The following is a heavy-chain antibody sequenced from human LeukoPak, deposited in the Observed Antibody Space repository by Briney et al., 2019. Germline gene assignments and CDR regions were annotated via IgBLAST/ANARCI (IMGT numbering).Heavy chain of an antibody. D-gene: IGHD3-22*01. CDR1: GGSISSGGYY. Sequence: SETLSLTCTVSGGSISSGGYYWSWIRQHPGKGLEWIGYIYYSGSTYYNPSLKSRVTISVDTSKNQFSLKLSSVTAADTAVYYCARYYYDSSGYQGDYWYFDLWGRGTLVTVSS. CDR2: IYYSGST. CDR3: ARYYYDSSGYQGDYWYFDL. V-gene: IGHV4-31*03. J-gene: IGHJ2*01.